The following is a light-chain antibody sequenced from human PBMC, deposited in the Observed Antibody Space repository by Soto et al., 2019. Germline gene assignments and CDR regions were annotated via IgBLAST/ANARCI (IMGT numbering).Light chain of an antibody. CDR1: SSGCSH. J-gene: IGLJ2*01. CDR2: EDT. Sequence: QSALSQPASESGSPGQSITISCTGTSSGCSHVSWYQQHPGKAPKLMIHEDTRRPSGVSDRFSGSKSGNTASLTVSGLQADDEADYYCCLCGGMVFGGGTKLTVL. V-gene: IGLV2-23*01. CDR3: CLCGGMV.